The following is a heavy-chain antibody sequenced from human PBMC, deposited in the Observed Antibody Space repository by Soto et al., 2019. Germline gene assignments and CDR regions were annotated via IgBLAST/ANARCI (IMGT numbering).Heavy chain of an antibody. Sequence: SETLSLTCTVSGGSISSYYWSWIRQSPGKGLEWVAYISHTGTTDYNPSLKSRLTISLDTSKNQFSLKLSSVTAADTAVYYCARGDTAMVIGMYYYYGMDVWGQGTTVTVSS. CDR1: GGSISSYY. J-gene: IGHJ6*02. V-gene: IGHV4-59*01. CDR3: ARGDTAMVIGMYYYYGMDV. D-gene: IGHD5-18*01. CDR2: ISHTGTT.